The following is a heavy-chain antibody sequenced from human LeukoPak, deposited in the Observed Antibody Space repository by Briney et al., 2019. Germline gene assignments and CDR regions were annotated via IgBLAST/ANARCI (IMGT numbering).Heavy chain of an antibody. CDR3: SRDSGDSGSYLLLDY. J-gene: IGHJ4*02. Sequence: GGSLRLSCAASGFPFSSYSMNWVRRAPGKGLEWVSSIISSSSTIYYADSVKGRFTISRDNSKNSMYLQMNSLRAEDTAGYYCSRDSGDSGSYLLLDYWGQGTLVTVSS. CDR2: IISSSSTI. V-gene: IGHV3-48*04. D-gene: IGHD1-26*01. CDR1: GFPFSSYS.